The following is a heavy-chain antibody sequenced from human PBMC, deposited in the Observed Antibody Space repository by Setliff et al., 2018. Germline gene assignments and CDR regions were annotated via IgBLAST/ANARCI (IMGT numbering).Heavy chain of an antibody. D-gene: IGHD6-13*01. CDR1: GFTFSTYS. J-gene: IGHJ4*02. Sequence: GGSLRLSCAASGFTFSTYSMDWVRQAPGKGLEWVSFISSSSSTIYYADSVKGRFTISRDNAKNALYLQMNSLRAADTAVYYCARAGGHSSSWSVDDYFDYWGQGTLVTVSS. CDR2: ISSSSSTI. CDR3: ARAGGHSSSWSVDDYFDY. V-gene: IGHV3-48*01.